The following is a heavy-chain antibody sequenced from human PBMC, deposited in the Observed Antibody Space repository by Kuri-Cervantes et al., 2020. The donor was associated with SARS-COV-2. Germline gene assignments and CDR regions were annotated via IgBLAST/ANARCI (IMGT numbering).Heavy chain of an antibody. J-gene: IGHJ4*02. CDR1: GFTFSSYA. CDR2: ISYDGSNK. D-gene: IGHD3-16*01. CDR3: ARDPGGTS. V-gene: IGHV3-30-3*01. Sequence: LSLTCAASGFTFSSYAMHWVRQAPGKGLEWVAVISYDGSNKYYADSVKGRFTISRDNSKNTLYLQMNSLRAEDMAVYYCARDPGGTSWGQGTLVTVSS.